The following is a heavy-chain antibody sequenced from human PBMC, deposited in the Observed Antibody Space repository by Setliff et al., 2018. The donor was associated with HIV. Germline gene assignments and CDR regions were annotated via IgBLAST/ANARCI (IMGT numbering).Heavy chain of an antibody. CDR3: ARNPQPTGTPDYYYYYYMDV. J-gene: IGHJ6*03. V-gene: IGHV1-69*13. CDR2: IIPVFHKA. D-gene: IGHD1-1*01. Sequence: SVKVSCKASGGTFSSYAISWVRQAPGQGLEWMGGIIPVFHKANYAQKFQGRVTITADESTSTAYMELSSLRPGDTAVYYCARNPQPTGTPDYYYYYYMDVWGKGTTVTVSS. CDR1: GGTFSSYA.